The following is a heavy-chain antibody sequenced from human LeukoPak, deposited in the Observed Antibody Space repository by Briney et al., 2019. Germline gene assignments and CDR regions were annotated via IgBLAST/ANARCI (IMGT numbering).Heavy chain of an antibody. CDR2: ISAYNGNT. D-gene: IGHD5-18*01. CDR3: ARDTGYGSFFDY. J-gene: IGHJ4*02. V-gene: IGHV1-18*01. Sequence: ASVKVSCKASGYTFTSYGISWVRQAPGQGLEWMGWISAYNGNTNYAQKLQGRVTMTTDTSTSRAYMELRSLRSDDTALYYCARDTGYGSFFDYWGQGTLVTVSS. CDR1: GYTFTSYG.